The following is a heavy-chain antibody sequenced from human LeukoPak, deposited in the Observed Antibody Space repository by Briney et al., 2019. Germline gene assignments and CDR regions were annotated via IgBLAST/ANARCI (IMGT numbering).Heavy chain of an antibody. CDR2: FDPEEAKM. J-gene: IGHJ4*02. CDR1: GNSLSELS. CDR3: TTRSGDFWSGFVN. V-gene: IGHV1-24*01. Sequence: GASVKVSCKVSGNSLSELSIHWVRQAPGKGLECLGGFDPEEAKMVYAQNFQGRATMTEDTSTQTAFMELSGLTSDDTAVYYCTTRSGDFWSGFVNWGQGPLVTVSS. D-gene: IGHD3-3*01.